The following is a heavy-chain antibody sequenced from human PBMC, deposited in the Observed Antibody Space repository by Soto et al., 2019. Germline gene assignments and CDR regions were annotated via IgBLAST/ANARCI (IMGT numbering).Heavy chain of an antibody. Sequence: EVQLVESGGGLVKPGGSLRLSCAASGFTFSSYSMNGVRKAPGKGLEGVSSISSSSSYIYYADSVKGRFTSSRDNAKNSLYLQMNSLRAEDTAVYYCARDNAAAAVYWLQGTLVSVSS. CDR3: ARDNAAAAVY. D-gene: IGHD6-13*01. J-gene: IGHJ4*02. CDR2: ISSSSSYI. V-gene: IGHV3-21*01. CDR1: GFTFSSYS.